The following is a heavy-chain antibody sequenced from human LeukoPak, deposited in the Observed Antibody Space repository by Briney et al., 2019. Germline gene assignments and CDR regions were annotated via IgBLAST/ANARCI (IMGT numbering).Heavy chain of an antibody. V-gene: IGHV4-31*03. CDR2: IYYSGST. CDR3: ARSPLVAAANDY. D-gene: IGHD6-13*01. Sequence: PSETLSLTCTVSGGSISSGGSYWSWIRQHPGKGLEWIGYIYYSGSTYYNPSLKSRVTISVDTSKNQFSLKLSSVTAADTAVYYCARSPLVAAANDYWGQGTLVTVSS. CDR1: GGSISSGGSY. J-gene: IGHJ4*02.